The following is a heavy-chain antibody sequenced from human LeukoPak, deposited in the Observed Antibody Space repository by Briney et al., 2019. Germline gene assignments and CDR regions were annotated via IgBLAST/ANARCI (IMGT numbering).Heavy chain of an antibody. J-gene: IGHJ5*02. CDR3: ARVLDMVRGVNWFDP. Sequence: SGTLFLTCAVSGGSISSSNWCSWVRQPPGKGLEWIGEIYHSGSTNYNPSLKSRVTISVDKSKNQFSLKLSSVTAADTAVYYCARVLDMVRGVNWFDPWGQGTLVTVSS. D-gene: IGHD3-10*01. CDR1: GGSISSSNW. V-gene: IGHV4-4*02. CDR2: IYHSGST.